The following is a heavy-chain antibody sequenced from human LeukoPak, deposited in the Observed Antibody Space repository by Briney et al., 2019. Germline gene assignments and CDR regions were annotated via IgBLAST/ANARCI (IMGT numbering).Heavy chain of an antibody. CDR2: ISGSGGST. CDR1: GFTFSSYA. CDR3: ASTGDYGDYARDY. J-gene: IGHJ4*02. V-gene: IGHV3-23*01. Sequence: GGSLRLSCAASGFTFSSYAMSWVRQAPGKGLEWVSAISGSGGSTYYADSVKGRFTISRDNSKNTLYLRMNSLRAEDTAVYYCASTGDYGDYARDYWGQGTLVTVSS. D-gene: IGHD4-17*01.